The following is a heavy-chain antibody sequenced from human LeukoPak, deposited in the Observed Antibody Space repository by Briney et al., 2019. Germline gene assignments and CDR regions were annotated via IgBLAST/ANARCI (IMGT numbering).Heavy chain of an antibody. CDR3: ARDWQEPYDYYGMDV. J-gene: IGHJ6*02. Sequence: ASVKVSCKTSGYTFTNYFMHWVRQAPGQSLEWVGLINAGNGDTKYSQKFQGRVTISRDTSASTAYMKLSSLISEDTAVYYCARDWQEPYDYYGMDVWGQGTTVTASS. CDR1: GYTFTNYF. V-gene: IGHV1-3*01. CDR2: INAGNGDT.